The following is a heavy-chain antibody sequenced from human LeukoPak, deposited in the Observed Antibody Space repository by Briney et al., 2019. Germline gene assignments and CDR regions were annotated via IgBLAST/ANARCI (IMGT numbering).Heavy chain of an antibody. Sequence: GSLRLSCAASGFTFGDYTMHWVRQVPGKGLEWVSLITWDGGSSFYADSVKGRFTISRDNNKNSLSLQMNSLRTEDTALYYCATERQKYFDYWGQGTLVTVSS. CDR1: GFTFGDYT. J-gene: IGHJ4*02. V-gene: IGHV3-43*01. CDR3: ATERQKYFDY. CDR2: ITWDGGSS.